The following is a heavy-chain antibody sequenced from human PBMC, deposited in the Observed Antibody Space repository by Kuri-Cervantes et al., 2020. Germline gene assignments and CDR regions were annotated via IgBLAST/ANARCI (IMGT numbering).Heavy chain of an antibody. CDR2: IRSKGYGGTT. J-gene: IGHJ4*02. V-gene: IGHV3-49*04. CDR3: TTYSGYNRGNY. Sequence: GESLKISCTASGLTFGDYAMSWVRQAPGKGLEWVGFIRSKGYGGTTEYAASVKGRFTISRDESKSIAYLQMNSPKTEDTAVYYCTTYSGYNRGNYWGQGTLVTVSS. CDR1: GLTFGDYA. D-gene: IGHD5-12*01.